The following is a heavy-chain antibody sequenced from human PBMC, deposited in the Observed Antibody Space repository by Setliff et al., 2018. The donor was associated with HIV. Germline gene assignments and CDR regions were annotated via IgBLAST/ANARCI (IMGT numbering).Heavy chain of an antibody. CDR2: IYSSGST. V-gene: IGHV4-59*04. Sequence: SETLSLTCTVSSGSISSYYWSWIRQPPGKRLEWLGSIYSSGSTSYNPSLSSRLTISVDTSKSHVSLRLSSVTAADTGVYYCARHRDPPGTRWIFYYYYMDLWGEGTTVTVSS. CDR1: SGSISSYY. CDR3: ARHRDPPGTRWIFYYYYMDL. J-gene: IGHJ6*03. D-gene: IGHD5-12*01.